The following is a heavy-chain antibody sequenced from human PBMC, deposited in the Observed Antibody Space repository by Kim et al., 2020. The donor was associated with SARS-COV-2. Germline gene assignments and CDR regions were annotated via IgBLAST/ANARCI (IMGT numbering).Heavy chain of an antibody. CDR3: AKEEGRGVVPAALYYYYGMDV. V-gene: IGHV3-30*02. D-gene: IGHD2-2*01. J-gene: IGHJ6*02. Sequence: FTISRDNSKNTLYLQMNSLRAEDTAVYYCAKEEGRGVVPAALYYYYGMDVWGQGTTVTVSS.